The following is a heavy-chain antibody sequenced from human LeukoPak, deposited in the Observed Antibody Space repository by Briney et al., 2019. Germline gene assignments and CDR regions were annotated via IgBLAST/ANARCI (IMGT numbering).Heavy chain of an antibody. Sequence: ASVKVSCKASGGTFSSYAISWVRQAPGQGLEWMGIINPSGGSTSYAQKFQGRVTMTEDTSTDTAYMELSSLRSEDTAVYYCATLLRNYFDYWGQGTLVTVSS. CDR2: INPSGGST. J-gene: IGHJ4*02. D-gene: IGHD2-15*01. V-gene: IGHV1-46*01. CDR3: ATLLRNYFDY. CDR1: GGTFSSYA.